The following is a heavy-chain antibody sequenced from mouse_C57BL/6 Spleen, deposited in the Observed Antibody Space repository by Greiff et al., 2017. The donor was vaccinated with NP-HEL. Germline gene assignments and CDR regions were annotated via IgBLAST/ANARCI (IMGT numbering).Heavy chain of an antibody. CDR2: ISSGGSYT. V-gene: IGHV5-6*01. CDR1: GFTFSSYG. Sequence: EVHLVESGGDLVKPGGSLKLSCAASGFTFSSYGMSWVRQTPDKRLEWVATISSGGSYTYYPDSVKGRFTISRDNAKNTLYLQMSSLKSEDTAMYYCARHLIYYGNPSAMDYWGQGTSVTVSS. CDR3: ARHLIYYGNPSAMDY. J-gene: IGHJ4*01. D-gene: IGHD2-1*01.